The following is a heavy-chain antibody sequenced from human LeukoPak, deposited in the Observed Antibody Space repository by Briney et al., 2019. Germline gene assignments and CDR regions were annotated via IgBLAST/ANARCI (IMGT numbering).Heavy chain of an antibody. CDR1: GFTFSSYA. Sequence: GGSLRLSCAASGFTFSSYAMSWVRQAPGKGLEWVSAISGSGGGTYYADSVKGRFTISRDDSKNTLYLQMNSLRAEDTAVYYCAKDYGDYVGSVDYWGQGTLVTVSS. J-gene: IGHJ4*02. CDR3: AKDYGDYVGSVDY. V-gene: IGHV3-23*01. D-gene: IGHD4-17*01. CDR2: ISGSGGGT.